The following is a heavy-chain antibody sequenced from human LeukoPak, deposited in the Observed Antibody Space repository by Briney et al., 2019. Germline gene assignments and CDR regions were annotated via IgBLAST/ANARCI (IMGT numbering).Heavy chain of an antibody. V-gene: IGHV1-69*01. CDR2: IIPIFGTA. D-gene: IGHD3-3*01. Sequence: SVKVSCKACGGTFSSYAISWVRQAPGQGLEWMGGIIPIFGTANYAQKFQGRVTITADESTSTAYMELSSLRSEDTAVYYCARISYYDFWSGYSWGQGTLVTVSS. J-gene: IGHJ4*02. CDR3: ARISYYDFWSGYS. CDR1: GGTFSSYA.